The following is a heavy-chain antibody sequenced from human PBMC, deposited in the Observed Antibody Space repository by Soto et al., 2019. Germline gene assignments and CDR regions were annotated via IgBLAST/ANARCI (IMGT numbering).Heavy chain of an antibody. J-gene: IGHJ4*02. CDR3: ARELQGLYFFDY. CDR1: EYTNDSYA. CDR2: INAGSGDS. V-gene: IGHV1-3*01. Sequence: ASVKVCCKASEYTNDSYAIHWLRQAPGQSLEWMGWINAGSGDSKYSQKFQGRVTISSDTSASTAYMELSSLRSEDTAVYYCARELQGLYFFDYWGQGTLVTVSS. D-gene: IGHD4-4*01.